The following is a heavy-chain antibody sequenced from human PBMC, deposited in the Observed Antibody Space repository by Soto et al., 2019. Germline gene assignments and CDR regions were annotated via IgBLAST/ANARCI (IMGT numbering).Heavy chain of an antibody. Sequence: PGGSLRLSCAASVFTFSNYWMTWVRQAPGKGLEWVANIKQDGSEKYHVNSVKGRFAISRDNGENSVYLQMDSLRAEDTAICYCARGVYRLDYWGQGALVTVSS. J-gene: IGHJ4*02. V-gene: IGHV3-7*01. CDR3: ARGVYRLDY. CDR2: IKQDGSEK. D-gene: IGHD2-8*01. CDR1: VFTFSNYW.